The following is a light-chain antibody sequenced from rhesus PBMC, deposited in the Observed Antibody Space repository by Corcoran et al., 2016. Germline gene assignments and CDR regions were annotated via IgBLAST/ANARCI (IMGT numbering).Light chain of an antibody. CDR2: TSS. J-gene: IGKJ2*01. CDR3: LQYSSSLYS. Sequence: DIQMTQSPSSLSASVGDTVTITCRASQSISSWLDWYQQKPGKAPKLLIYTSSNLQSGVPSRFSGSGSGTDVTLTISSLQPEDFATYYCLQYSSSLYSFGQGTKVEIK. V-gene: IGKV1-22*01. CDR1: QSISSW.